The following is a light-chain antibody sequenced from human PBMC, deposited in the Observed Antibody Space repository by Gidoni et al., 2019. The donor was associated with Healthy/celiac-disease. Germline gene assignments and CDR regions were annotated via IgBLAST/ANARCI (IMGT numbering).Light chain of an antibody. CDR2: AAS. CDR3: QQLNSYRWT. V-gene: IGKV1-9*01. Sequence: DIQLTQSPSFLSAPVGDRVTITCRASQGISSYLAWYQQKPGKAPKLLIYAASTLQSGVPSRFSGSGSGTEFTLTISSLQPEDFATYYCQQLNSYRWTFGQGTKVEIK. J-gene: IGKJ1*01. CDR1: QGISSY.